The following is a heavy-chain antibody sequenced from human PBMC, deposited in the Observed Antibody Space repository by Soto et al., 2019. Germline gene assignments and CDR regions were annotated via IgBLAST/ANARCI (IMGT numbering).Heavy chain of an antibody. V-gene: IGHV2-5*01. CDR2: IYWNDDK. J-gene: IGHJ3*02. CDR1: GFALSARAVG. CDR3: AHRHELGSFDI. Sequence: SGPTLVNPTQTLTLTCTFSGFALSARAVGVGWIRQPPGKALEWLALIYWNDDKRYSPSLKNRLTITKDTSKNHVVLTMTNMDPVDTATYYCAHRHELGSFDIWGQGTKVTVSS. D-gene: IGHD1-26*01.